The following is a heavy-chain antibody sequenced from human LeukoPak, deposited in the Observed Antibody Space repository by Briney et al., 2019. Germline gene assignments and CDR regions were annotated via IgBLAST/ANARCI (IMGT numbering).Heavy chain of an antibody. J-gene: IGHJ4*02. D-gene: IGHD6-19*01. CDR1: GGSFSGYF. CDR2: INHSGGT. V-gene: IGHV4-34*01. Sequence: PSETLSLTCAVYGGSFSGYFWRWNRQPPGKGLEWIGEINHSGGTNYNPSLKSRVTISVDTSKNQFSLRLSSVTAADTAVYYCARDSSGWSDYWGQGTLVTVSS. CDR3: ARDSSGWSDY.